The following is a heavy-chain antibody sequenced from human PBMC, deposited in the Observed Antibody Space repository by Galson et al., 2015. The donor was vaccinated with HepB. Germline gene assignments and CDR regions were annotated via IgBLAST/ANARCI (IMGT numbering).Heavy chain of an antibody. CDR1: GFSFNDHY. CDR2: SRNRARGYST. Sequence: SLRLSCAVSGFSFNDHYVDWVRQAPGKGLEWVGRSRNRARGYSTAYAVSVRGRSTVSRDDSKNSVFLQMNRLRSEDTAVYYCARSEVTTVVTNFDSWGQGTLVTVSP. D-gene: IGHD4-23*01. CDR3: ARSEVTTVVTNFDS. V-gene: IGHV3-72*01. J-gene: IGHJ4*02.